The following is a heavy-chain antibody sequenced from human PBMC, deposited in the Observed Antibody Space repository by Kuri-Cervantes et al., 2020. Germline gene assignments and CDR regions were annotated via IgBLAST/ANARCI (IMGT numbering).Heavy chain of an antibody. CDR3: AREDYDILTGYSDWFDP. D-gene: IGHD3-9*01. Sequence: GESLKISCAASGFTFSSYWMHWVRQAPGKGLVWVSRINSDGSSTGYADSVKGRFTISRDNAKNTLYLQMNSLRAEDTAVYYCAREDYDILTGYSDWFDPWGQGTLVTVSS. J-gene: IGHJ5*02. CDR2: INSDGSST. CDR1: GFTFSSYW. V-gene: IGHV3-74*01.